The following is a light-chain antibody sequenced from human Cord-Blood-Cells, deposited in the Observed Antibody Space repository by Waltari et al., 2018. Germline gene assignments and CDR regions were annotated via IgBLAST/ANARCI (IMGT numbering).Light chain of an antibody. CDR2: NVS. J-gene: IGLJ3*02. V-gene: IGLV2-14*03. Sequence: QSALSQPASVSGSPGPSITISCTGTSRDDGGYNYVSCYQQHPAKAPKLRIYNVSNRPSGVSNRFTGSKSGNTASLTISGLQAEDEADYYCSSYTSSSTVFGGGTKLTVL. CDR3: SSYTSSSTV. CDR1: SRDDGGYNY.